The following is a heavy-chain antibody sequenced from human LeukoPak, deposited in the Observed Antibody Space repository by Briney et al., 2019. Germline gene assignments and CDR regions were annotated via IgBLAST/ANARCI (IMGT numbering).Heavy chain of an antibody. J-gene: IGHJ2*01. Sequence: SVKVSCTASGFTFASSAVQWVRQARGQRLEWIGWIVVGSGNTNYAQKFQERVTITRDMSTSTAYMELSSLRSEDTAVYYCARAQVNKVSGASGVLPHTQYWYFDLWGRGTLVTVSS. D-gene: IGHD2-2*01. V-gene: IGHV1-58*01. CDR1: GFTFASSA. CDR2: IVVGSGNT. CDR3: ARAQVNKVSGASGVLPHTQYWYFDL.